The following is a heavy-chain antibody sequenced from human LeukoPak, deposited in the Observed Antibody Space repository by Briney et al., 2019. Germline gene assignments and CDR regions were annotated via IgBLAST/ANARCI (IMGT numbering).Heavy chain of an antibody. CDR3: ARDLTVVTPYYFDY. V-gene: IGHV3-48*03. J-gene: IGHJ4*02. Sequence: PGGSLRLSCAASGFTFSSYEMNWVRQAPGKGLEWVSYISSSGSTIYYADSVEGRFTISRDNAKNSLYLQMNSLRAEDTAVYYCARDLTVVTPYYFDYWGQGTLVTVSS. CDR1: GFTFSSYE. CDR2: ISSSGSTI. D-gene: IGHD4-23*01.